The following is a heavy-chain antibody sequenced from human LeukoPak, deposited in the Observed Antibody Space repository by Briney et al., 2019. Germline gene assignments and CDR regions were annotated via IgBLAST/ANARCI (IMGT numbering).Heavy chain of an antibody. CDR2: IRSKVYGGTT. D-gene: IGHD3-22*01. V-gene: IGHV3-49*04. J-gene: IGHJ4*02. Sequence: GGSLRLSCTASGFTFGDYVMSWVRQPPGKGLEWVGSIRSKVYGGTTEYAASVKGRFTISRDNSNSIAYLQMNSLKTEDTAVYYCVRDFYYYDSSGHPGWDYWGQGTLVTVSP. CDR3: VRDFYYYDSSGHPGWDY. CDR1: GFTFGDYV.